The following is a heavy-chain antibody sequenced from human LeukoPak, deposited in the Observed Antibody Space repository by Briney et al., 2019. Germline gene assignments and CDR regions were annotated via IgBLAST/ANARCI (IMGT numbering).Heavy chain of an antibody. CDR1: GYTFTGHY. CDR2: INPNNGGT. Sequence: GASVKVSCKASGYTFTGHYMHWVRQAPGQGLEWMGCINPNNGGTNYAQKFQGRVTMTRDTSISTAYMELSRLRSDDTAVYYCARGYALYSGRYIDFDYWGQGTLVTVSS. V-gene: IGHV1-2*02. CDR3: ARGYALYSGRYIDFDY. J-gene: IGHJ4*02. D-gene: IGHD1-26*01.